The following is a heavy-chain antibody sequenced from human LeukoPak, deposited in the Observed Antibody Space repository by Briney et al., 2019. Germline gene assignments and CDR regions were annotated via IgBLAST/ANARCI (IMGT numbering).Heavy chain of an antibody. Sequence: KPSETLSLTCTVSGGSISSYYWSWIRQPPGKGLEWIGYIYYSGSTNYNPSLKSGVTISVDTSKNQFSLKLSSVTAADTAVYYCARHGFMGSIYYFDYWGQGTLVTVSS. J-gene: IGHJ4*02. CDR2: IYYSGST. V-gene: IGHV4-59*08. CDR1: GGSISSYY. CDR3: ARHGFMGSIYYFDY. D-gene: IGHD1-26*01.